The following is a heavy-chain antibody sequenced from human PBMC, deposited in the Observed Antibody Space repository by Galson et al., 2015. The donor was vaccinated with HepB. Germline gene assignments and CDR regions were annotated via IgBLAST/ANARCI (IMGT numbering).Heavy chain of an antibody. CDR2: INGRGSTR. CDR1: GFIFRHHA. CDR3: VKEGSWFGGDWFDP. Sequence: SLRLSCAGSGFIFRHHAMAWIRQAPGKGLEWVSGINGRGSTRSYLVAVTGRFSISRDNSKATVFLHMDNLRAEDTVVYYCVKEGSWFGGDWFDPWGQGALVTVS. J-gene: IGHJ5*02. D-gene: IGHD3-16*01. V-gene: IGHV3-23*01.